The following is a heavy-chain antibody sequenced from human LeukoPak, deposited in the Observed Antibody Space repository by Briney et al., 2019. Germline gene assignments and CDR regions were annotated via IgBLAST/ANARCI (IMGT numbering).Heavy chain of an antibody. J-gene: IGHJ4*02. CDR2: ISAYNGNT. D-gene: IGHD6-19*01. Sequence: ASVKVSCKASGYTFTSYGISWVRQAPGQGLEWMGWISAYNGNTNYAQKLQGRVTMTTDTSTSTAYMELRSLRSDDTAVYYCARALDRGIAVAPWGYWGQGTLVTVSS. V-gene: IGHV1-18*01. CDR3: ARALDRGIAVAPWGY. CDR1: GYTFTSYG.